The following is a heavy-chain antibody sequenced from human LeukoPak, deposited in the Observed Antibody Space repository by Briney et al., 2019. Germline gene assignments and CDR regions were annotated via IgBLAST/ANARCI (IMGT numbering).Heavy chain of an antibody. Sequence: GGSLRLSCAASGFTFDDYAMHWVRQAPGKGLEWVSGISWNSGSIGYADSVKGRFTISRDNAKNSLYLQMNSLRAEDTAVYYCARRRMYYGSGTYAFDIWGQGTMVTVSS. CDR2: ISWNSGSI. D-gene: IGHD3-10*01. CDR1: GFTFDDYA. V-gene: IGHV3-9*01. CDR3: ARRRMYYGSGTYAFDI. J-gene: IGHJ3*02.